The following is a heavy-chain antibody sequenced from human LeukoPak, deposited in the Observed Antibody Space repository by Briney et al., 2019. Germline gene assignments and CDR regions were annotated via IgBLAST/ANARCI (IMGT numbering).Heavy chain of an antibody. J-gene: IGHJ4*02. V-gene: IGHV4-30-2*01. CDR3: ARGSSGWYFSRYGEKYFDY. CDR1: GGSISSGGYY. CDR2: INHSGST. D-gene: IGHD6-19*01. Sequence: SQTLSLTCTVSGGSISSGGYYWSWIRQPPGKGLEWIGEINHSGSTSYNPSLKSRVTISVDTSKNQFSLKLSSVTAADTAVYYCARGSSGWYFSRYGEKYFDYWGQGTLVTVSS.